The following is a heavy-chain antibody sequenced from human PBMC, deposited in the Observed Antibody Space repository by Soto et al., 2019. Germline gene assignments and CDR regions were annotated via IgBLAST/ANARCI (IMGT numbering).Heavy chain of an antibody. CDR2: INGVGTYT. Sequence: EVQLVESGGGSAQPGGSLRLSCAASGFTFSNYSIHWVRQAPGKGPMWVSRINGVGTYTNYADSVRGRFSISRDNSENRVYLQMNSLRAEDTAMYYCVRDFRSSDFWGQGTPVTVAS. V-gene: IGHV3-74*01. CDR1: GFTFSNYS. CDR3: VRDFRSSDF. J-gene: IGHJ4*02. D-gene: IGHD3-3*01.